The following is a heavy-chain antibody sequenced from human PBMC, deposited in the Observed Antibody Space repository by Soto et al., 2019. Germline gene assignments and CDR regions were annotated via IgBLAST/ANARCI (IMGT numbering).Heavy chain of an antibody. CDR2: INSDGSNT. J-gene: IGHJ4*02. CDR1: GFPLTTYC. Sequence: EVQLVESGGGLIYPGGSLRLSCAASGFPLTTYCMHWVRQAPGKGLVWVSRINSDGSNTGYADSVKGRFTISRDNAKNNLYLKINSLRVEDTSDYDCAKGDCNVGHWGPGTLVTVSS. CDR3: AKGDCNVGH. V-gene: IGHV3-74*01. D-gene: IGHD2-21*02.